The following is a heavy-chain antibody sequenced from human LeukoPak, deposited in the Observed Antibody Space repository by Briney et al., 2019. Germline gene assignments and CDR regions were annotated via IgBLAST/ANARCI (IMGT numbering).Heavy chain of an antibody. CDR3: AKGSGGYDFDS. Sequence: PGGSLRLSCAASGFPFSSHAMNWVRQAPGKGLEWVSDISPSGESTDYADSVKGRFTISRDNSKNTLYLQMDSLRDEDRAVYFCAKGSGGYDFDSWGQGTPVTVFS. J-gene: IGHJ4*02. V-gene: IGHV3-23*01. CDR1: GFPFSSHA. D-gene: IGHD3-16*01. CDR2: ISPSGEST.